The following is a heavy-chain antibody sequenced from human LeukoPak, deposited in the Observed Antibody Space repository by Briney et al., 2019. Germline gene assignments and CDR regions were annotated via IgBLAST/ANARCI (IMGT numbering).Heavy chain of an antibody. D-gene: IGHD5-18*01. CDR3: ASGRVTPYY. CDR1: REQLSDHY. Sequence: PSETLSLSCAGHREQLSDHYWTRVPRTPAKGQEWNREINHSGSTHYNPSLKSRVTISVGTSKNQFSLKLSSVTAADTAVYYCASGRVTPYYWGQGALVTVSS. CDR2: INHSGST. J-gene: IGHJ4*02. V-gene: IGHV4-34*01.